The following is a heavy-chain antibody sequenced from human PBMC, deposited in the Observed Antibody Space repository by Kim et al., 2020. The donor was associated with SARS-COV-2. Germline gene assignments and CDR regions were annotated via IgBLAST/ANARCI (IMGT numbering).Heavy chain of an antibody. J-gene: IGHJ6*02. CDR1: GFTFSSYW. CDR3: AREESRVSGTPGGYYYYGMDV. Sequence: GGSLRLSCAASGFTFSSYWMHWVRQAPGKGLVWVSRINSDGSSTSYADSVKGRFTISRDNAKNTLYLQMNSLRAEDTAVYYCAREESRVSGTPGGYYYYGMDVWGQGTTVTVSS. V-gene: IGHV3-74*01. CDR2: INSDGSST. D-gene: IGHD1-1*01.